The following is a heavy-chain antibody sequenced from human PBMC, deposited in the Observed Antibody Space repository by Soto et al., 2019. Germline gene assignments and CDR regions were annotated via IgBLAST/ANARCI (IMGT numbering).Heavy chain of an antibody. J-gene: IGHJ4*02. CDR1: GFTFTRYS. CDR3: ARESEDLTSNFDY. CDR2: ISSTTNYI. V-gene: IGHV3-21*06. Sequence: GGSLRLSCSASGFTFTRYSMNWVRQAPGKGLEWVSSISSTTNYIYYGDSMKGRFTISRDNAKNSLYLEMNSLRAEDTAVYYCARESEDLTSNFDYWGQGTLVTVSS.